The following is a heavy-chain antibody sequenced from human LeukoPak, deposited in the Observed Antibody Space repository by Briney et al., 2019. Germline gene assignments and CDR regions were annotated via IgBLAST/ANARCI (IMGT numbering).Heavy chain of an antibody. J-gene: IGHJ4*02. D-gene: IGHD1-7*01. Sequence: SQTLSLTCTVSGGSISSGSYCWSWIRQPAGKGLEWIGRIYTSGSTNYNPSLKSRVTISVATSKNQFSLKLSSVTAADTAVYYCARDVTGTTSDYWGQGTLVTVSS. CDR1: GGSISSGSYC. V-gene: IGHV4-61*02. CDR3: ARDVTGTTSDY. CDR2: IYTSGST.